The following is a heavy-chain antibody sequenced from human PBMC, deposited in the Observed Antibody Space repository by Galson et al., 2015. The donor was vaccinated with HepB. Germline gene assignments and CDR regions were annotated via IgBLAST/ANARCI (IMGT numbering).Heavy chain of an antibody. D-gene: IGHD3-10*01. CDR2: IVVGSGNT. Sequence: SVKVSCKASGFTFTSSAVQWVRQARGQRLEWIGWIVVGSGNTNYAQKFQERVTITRDMSTSTAYMELSSLRSEDTAVYYCAAENHYYGSGSYAFDIWGQGTMVTVSS. J-gene: IGHJ3*02. V-gene: IGHV1-58*01. CDR1: GFTFTSSA. CDR3: AAENHYYGSGSYAFDI.